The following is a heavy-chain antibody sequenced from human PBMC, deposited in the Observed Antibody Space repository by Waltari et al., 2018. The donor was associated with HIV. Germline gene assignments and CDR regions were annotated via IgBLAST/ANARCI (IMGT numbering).Heavy chain of an antibody. CDR2: THYNGTT. Sequence: QLQLRESGPGLVQPSGTLSLSCIVSGGAISRRIYFWGWIRQTPGKGLEWFGRTHYNGTTHYNPSLKSRVTISIDTSKNQFSLKVTSVTAADTAAYYCARKGWLGGRYFQHWGLGTLVTVSS. V-gene: IGHV4-39*01. D-gene: IGHD6-19*01. CDR1: GGAISRRIYF. CDR3: ARKGWLGGRYFQH. J-gene: IGHJ1*01.